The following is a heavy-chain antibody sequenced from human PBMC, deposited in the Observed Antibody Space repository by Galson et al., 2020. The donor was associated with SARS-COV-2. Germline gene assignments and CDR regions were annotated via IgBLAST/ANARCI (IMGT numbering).Heavy chain of an antibody. J-gene: IGHJ4*02. Sequence: SETLSLTCSVSGSPISSDYYWGWIRQHPEKGLEWIVSVSNDGSTYYNPSLQSRVTTSIDTSKNHFSLKLNSVTAADTAVYYCAREDYVTVPSAALFDFWGQGTLVTVSS. CDR1: GSPISSDYY. CDR3: AREDYVTVPSAALFDF. CDR2: VSNDGST. D-gene: IGHD2-2*01. V-gene: IGHV4-38-2*02.